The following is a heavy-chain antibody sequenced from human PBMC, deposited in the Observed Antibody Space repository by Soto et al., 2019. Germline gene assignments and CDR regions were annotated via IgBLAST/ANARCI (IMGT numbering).Heavy chain of an antibody. Sequence: EVQLVESGGGLVKPGGSLRLSCGASGFTFSSYSMNWVRQAPGKGLEWVSSISSSSSYIYYADSVKGRFTISRDNAKNSLYLQTNSLRAEDTAVYYFARDSGAAYYDFWSGYDYGMDVCGQGTTVTVSS. CDR1: GFTFSSYS. J-gene: IGHJ6*02. D-gene: IGHD3-3*01. CDR3: ARDSGAAYYDFWSGYDYGMDV. CDR2: ISSSSSYI. V-gene: IGHV3-21*06.